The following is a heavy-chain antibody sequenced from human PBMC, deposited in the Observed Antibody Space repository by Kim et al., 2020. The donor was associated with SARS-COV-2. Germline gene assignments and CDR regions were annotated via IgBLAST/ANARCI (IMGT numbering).Heavy chain of an antibody. CDR3: AKDRGVTPYWYFDL. J-gene: IGHJ2*01. CDR1: GFTFSSYG. V-gene: IGHV3-30*18. D-gene: IGHD2-21*02. Sequence: GGSLRLSCAASGFTFSSYGMHWVRQAPGKGLEWVAVISYDGSNKYYADSVKGRFTISRDNSKNTLYLQMNSLRAEDTAVYYCAKDRGVTPYWYFDLWGRGTLVTVSS. CDR2: ISYDGSNK.